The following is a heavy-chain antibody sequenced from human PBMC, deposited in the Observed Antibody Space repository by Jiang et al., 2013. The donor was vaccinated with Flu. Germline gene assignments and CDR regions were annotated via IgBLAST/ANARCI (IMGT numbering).Heavy chain of an antibody. J-gene: IGHJ4*02. V-gene: IGHV4-31*03. CDR3: ARGRVLGS. Sequence: GLVKPSQTLSLTCTVSGDTISRGAYYWSWIRQHPGKGLEWIGYIFDSETTYYNPALKSRVSISADTSKNQFSLKLTSMAAADTAIYMCARGRVLGSWGQGILVTVSS. CDR2: IFDSETT. CDR1: GDTISRGAYY. D-gene: IGHD3-10*02.